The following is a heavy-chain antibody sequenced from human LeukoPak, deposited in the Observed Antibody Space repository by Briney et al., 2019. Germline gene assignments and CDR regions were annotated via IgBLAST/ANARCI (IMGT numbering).Heavy chain of an antibody. J-gene: IGHJ3*02. V-gene: IGHV4-38-2*01. CDR3: ARLGRTTVTTNTMIVVATDAFDI. CDR1: GYSISSGYY. D-gene: IGHD3-22*01. CDR2: IYHSGST. Sequence: SETLSLTCAVSGYSISSGYYWGWIRQPPGKGLEWIGSIYHSGSTYYNPSLKSRVTISVDTSKNQFSLKLSSVTAADTAVYYCARLGRTTVTTNTMIVVATDAFDIWGQGTMVTVSS.